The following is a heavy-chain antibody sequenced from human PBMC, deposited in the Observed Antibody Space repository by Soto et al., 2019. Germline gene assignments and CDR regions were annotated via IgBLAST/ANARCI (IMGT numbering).Heavy chain of an antibody. Sequence: SETLSLTCTVSGGSISGSSWSWIRQPAGKGLEWIGRIYTSGSTNYNPSLKSRVTMSVDTSKNQVSLKLSSVTAADTAVYYCARGDGIAVASFLDYWGQGTLVTVSS. CDR2: IYTSGST. J-gene: IGHJ4*02. V-gene: IGHV4-4*07. D-gene: IGHD6-19*01. CDR1: GGSISGSS. CDR3: ARGDGIAVASFLDY.